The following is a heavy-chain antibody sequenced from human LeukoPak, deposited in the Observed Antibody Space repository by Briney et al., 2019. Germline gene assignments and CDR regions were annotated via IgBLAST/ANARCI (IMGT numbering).Heavy chain of an antibody. Sequence: GGSLRLSCAASGFTFSSYWMSWVRQAPGKGLEWVANIKQDGSEKYYVDSVKGRFTISRDNAKNSLYLQMNSLRADDTAVYYCPRVLWLYSSSWILGGFDIWGQGTMVTVSS. V-gene: IGHV3-7*01. CDR2: IKQDGSEK. CDR3: PRVLWLYSSSWILGGFDI. CDR1: GFTFSSYW. D-gene: IGHD6-13*01. J-gene: IGHJ3*02.